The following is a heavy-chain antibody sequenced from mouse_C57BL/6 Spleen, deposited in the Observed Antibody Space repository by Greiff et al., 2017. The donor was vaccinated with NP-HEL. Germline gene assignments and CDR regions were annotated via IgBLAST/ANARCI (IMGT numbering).Heavy chain of an antibody. D-gene: IGHD1-1*01. V-gene: IGHV3-6*01. CDR2: ISYDGSN. J-gene: IGHJ2*01. Sequence: EVKLQESGPGLVKPSQSLSLTCSVTGYSITSGYYWNWIRQFPGNKLEWMGYISYDGSNNYNPSLKNRISITRDTSKNQFFLKLNSVTTEDTATYYCARWDYYDFDYWGQGTTLTVSS. CDR3: ARWDYYDFDY. CDR1: GYSITSGYY.